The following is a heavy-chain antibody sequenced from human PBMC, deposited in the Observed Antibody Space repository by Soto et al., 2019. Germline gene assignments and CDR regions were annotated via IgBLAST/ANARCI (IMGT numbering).Heavy chain of an antibody. Sequence: ASVKVSCKASGYTFTSYAISWVRQAPGQGLEWMGWISAYNGNTNYAQNLRGRVTMTTDASTSTAYMELRSLRYDDTAMYYCAKGLVGGPWGQGTLVTVSS. D-gene: IGHD3-10*01. J-gene: IGHJ5*02. CDR2: ISAYNGNT. CDR3: AKGLVGGP. V-gene: IGHV1-18*01. CDR1: GYTFTSYA.